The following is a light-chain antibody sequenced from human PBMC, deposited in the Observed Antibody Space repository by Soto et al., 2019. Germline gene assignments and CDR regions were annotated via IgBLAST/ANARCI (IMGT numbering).Light chain of an antibody. CDR3: QHYRTS. V-gene: IGKV3-20*01. CDR1: QSVSSSY. Sequence: EIVLTQSPGTLSLSPGERATLSCRASQSVSSSYLAWYQQKPGQAPRQLLYGASSRATGIPDRFSGSGSGTDFTLTITRLEPEDVAVYYCQHYRTSFGGGTRVEIK. CDR2: GAS. J-gene: IGKJ4*01.